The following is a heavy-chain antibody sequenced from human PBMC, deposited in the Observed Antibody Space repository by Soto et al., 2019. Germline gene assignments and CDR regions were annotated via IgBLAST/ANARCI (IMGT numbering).Heavy chain of an antibody. Sequence: ASVKVSCKASGYTFSTYGITWVRQAPGQGLDWMGWINPIKGDTNSAAIFQDRVTMSTDTSTRTAYMELRSLKSDDTAVYYCARVKVPAAILGAFDLWGQGTLVTVSS. CDR1: GYTFSTYG. CDR2: INPIKGDT. V-gene: IGHV1-18*01. J-gene: IGHJ3*01. CDR3: ARVKVPAAILGAFDL. D-gene: IGHD2-2*02.